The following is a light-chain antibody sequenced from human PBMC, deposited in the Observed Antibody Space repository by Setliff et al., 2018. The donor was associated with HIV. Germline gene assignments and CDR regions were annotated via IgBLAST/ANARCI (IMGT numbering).Light chain of an antibody. CDR3: ASWDDSLNGWV. J-gene: IGLJ3*02. CDR1: SSNIGRNT. V-gene: IGLV1-44*01. CDR2: TNN. Sequence: QSVLTQPPSASGTPGQRVTISCSGSSSNIGRNTVNWYQQLPGTAPKLLIYTNNQRPSGVPDRFSGSKSGTSASLAISGLQSEDEADYHCASWDDSLNGWVFGAGTKVTVL.